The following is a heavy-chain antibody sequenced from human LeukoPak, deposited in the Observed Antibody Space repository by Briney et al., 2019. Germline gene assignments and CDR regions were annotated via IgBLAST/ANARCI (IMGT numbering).Heavy chain of an antibody. Sequence: PGGSLRLSCAASGFTFSSYAMSWVRQAPGKGLEWVSGISGSGGSTYYADSVKGRFTISRDNSKNTLYLQMNSLRAEDTAVYYCAKDRSCSSTSCDLNWFDPWGQGTLVTVSS. CDR1: GFTFSSYA. CDR3: AKDRSCSSTSCDLNWFDP. V-gene: IGHV3-23*01. CDR2: ISGSGGST. D-gene: IGHD2-2*01. J-gene: IGHJ5*02.